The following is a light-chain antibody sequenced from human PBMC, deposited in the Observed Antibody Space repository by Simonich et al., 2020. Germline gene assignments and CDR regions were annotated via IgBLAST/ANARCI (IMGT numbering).Light chain of an antibody. CDR2: AAS. Sequence: AIRMTQSPSSLSASTGDRVTITCRASQGISSYLAWYQQKPGKAPKLLLSAASTLQSGVPSRFSGSGSGTDFTLTISCLQSEDFATYYCQQYYSYPPLTFGGGTKVEIK. V-gene: IGKV1-8*01. CDR1: QGISSY. CDR3: QQYYSYPPLT. J-gene: IGKJ4*01.